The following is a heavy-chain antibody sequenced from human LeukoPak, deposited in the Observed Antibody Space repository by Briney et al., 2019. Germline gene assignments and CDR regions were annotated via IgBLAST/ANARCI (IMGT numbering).Heavy chain of an antibody. D-gene: IGHD4-17*01. CDR1: GFTFSSYW. CDR3: ARDGGDYGDYGSFY. V-gene: IGHV3-7*01. J-gene: IGHJ4*02. CDR2: IKQDGSEK. Sequence: PGGSLRLSCAASGFTFSSYWMSWVRQAPGKGLEWVANIKQDGSEKYYVDSVEGRFTISRDNAKNSLYLQMNSLRAEDTAVYYCARDGGDYGDYGSFYWGQGTLVTVSS.